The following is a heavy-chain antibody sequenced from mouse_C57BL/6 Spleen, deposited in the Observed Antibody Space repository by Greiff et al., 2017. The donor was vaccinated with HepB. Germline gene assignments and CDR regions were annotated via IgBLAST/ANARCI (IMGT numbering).Heavy chain of an antibody. CDR3: ARYPLTAYYFDY. V-gene: IGHV7-3*01. D-gene: IGHD4-1*01. Sequence: EVQLVESGGGLVQPGGSLSLSCAASGFTFTDYYMSWVRQPPGKALEWLGFIRNKANGYTTEYSASVKGRFTISRDNSQSILYLQMNALRAEDSATYYCARYPLTAYYFDYWGQGTTLTVSA. J-gene: IGHJ2*01. CDR2: IRNKANGYTT. CDR1: GFTFTDYY.